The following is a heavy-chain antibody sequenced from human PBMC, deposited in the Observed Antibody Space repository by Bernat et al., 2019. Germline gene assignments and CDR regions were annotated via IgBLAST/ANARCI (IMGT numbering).Heavy chain of an antibody. V-gene: IGHV1-46*03. CDR1: GYTFTSYY. D-gene: IGHD3-10*01. CDR2: INPSGGST. CDR3: ARDPTITMVRGVTSYYGMDV. J-gene: IGHJ6*02. Sequence: QVQLVQSGAEVKKPGASVKVSCKASGYTFTSYYMHWVRQAPGQGLEGMGIINPSGGSTSYAQKFQGRVTMTRDTSTSTVYMELSSLRSEDTAVYYCARDPTITMVRGVTSYYGMDVWGQGTTVTVSS.